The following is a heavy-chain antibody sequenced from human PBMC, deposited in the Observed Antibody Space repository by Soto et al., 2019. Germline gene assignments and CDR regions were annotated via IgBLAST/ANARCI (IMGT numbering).Heavy chain of an antibody. D-gene: IGHD3-10*01. J-gene: IGHJ6*02. V-gene: IGHV3-15*07. CDR3: TTDNRMVRGTIVYGMDV. CDR1: GFTFSNAW. CDR2: IKSKTDGGTT. Sequence: GGSLRLSCAASGFTFSNAWMNWVRQAPGKGLEWVGRIKSKTDGGTTDYAAPVKGRFTISRDDSKNTLYLQMNSLKTEDTAVYYCTTDNRMVRGTIVYGMDVWGQGTTVTVSS.